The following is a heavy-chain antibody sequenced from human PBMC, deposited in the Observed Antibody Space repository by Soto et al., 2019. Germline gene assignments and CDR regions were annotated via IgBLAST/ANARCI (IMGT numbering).Heavy chain of an antibody. CDR1: GGSITSSSYY. CDR2: IYYSGST. V-gene: IGHV4-39*01. J-gene: IGHJ3*02. CDR3: SRRGTGRLDAFDI. Sequence: SETLSLTCTASGGSITSSSYYWGWIRQPPGKGLEWIGSIYYSGSTYYNPSLKSRVTISVDTSKNQFSLKLSSVTAADTAVYYCSRRGTGRLDAFDIWGQGTMVTVSS. D-gene: IGHD2-15*01.